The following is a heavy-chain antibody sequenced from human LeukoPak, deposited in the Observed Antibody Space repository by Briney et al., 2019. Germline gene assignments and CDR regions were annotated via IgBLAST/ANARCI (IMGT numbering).Heavy chain of an antibody. CDR2: IYIYRGNT. D-gene: IGHD6-13*01. J-gene: IGHJ5*02. CDR1: GYSSTNYG. Sequence: ASVKVSCKASGYSSTNYGISWVRQAPGQGLEWMGWIYIYRGNTNYAQKFQGRVTMTTDTSTSTVYMEVRGLRSDDTAMYYCARDVGITVADSFDPWGQGTLVTVSS. V-gene: IGHV1-18*01. CDR3: ARDVGITVADSFDP.